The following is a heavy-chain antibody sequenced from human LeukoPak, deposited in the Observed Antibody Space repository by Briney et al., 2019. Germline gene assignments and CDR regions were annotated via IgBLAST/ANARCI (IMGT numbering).Heavy chain of an antibody. CDR2: ISSDGNDK. CDR3: TTKVIRGNSGDDYDD. V-gene: IGHV3-30*03. D-gene: IGHD5-12*01. CDR1: GVTFSSYG. J-gene: IGHJ4*02. Sequence: GGSLRLSCAASGVTFSSYGMHWVRQAPGKGLEWVALISSDGNDKLYGDSVKGRFTISRDDSQSTLYLQMNSLRAEDTAVYYCTTKVIRGNSGDDYDDWGQGTLVTVSS.